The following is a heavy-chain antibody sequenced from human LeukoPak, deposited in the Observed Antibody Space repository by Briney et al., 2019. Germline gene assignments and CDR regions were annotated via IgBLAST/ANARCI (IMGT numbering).Heavy chain of an antibody. V-gene: IGHV4-34*01. CDR1: GGSLSGFY. CDR2: INHNTST. CDR3: ARGFCGDYVMYGR. Sequence: PSETLSLTCSVYGGSLSGFYWSWIRQPPGKGLEWIGGINHNTSTNYNPSLKSRVTISVDTSKNQFSLELSSVTAADTAIYYCARGFCGDYVMYGRWGQGTLVTVSS. D-gene: IGHD4-17*01. J-gene: IGHJ4*02.